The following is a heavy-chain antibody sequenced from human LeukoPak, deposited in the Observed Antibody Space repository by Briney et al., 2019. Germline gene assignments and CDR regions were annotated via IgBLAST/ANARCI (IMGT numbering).Heavy chain of an antibody. CDR3: ARDEGCSSTSCYTGYFDY. CDR2: ISSSSSYI. V-gene: IGHV3-21*01. J-gene: IGHJ4*02. Sequence: GGSLRLSCAASGFTFSSYSMNWVRQAPGKGLEWVSSISSSSSYIYYADSVKGRFTISRDNAKNSLYLQMNSLRAEDTAVYYCARDEGCSSTSCYTGYFDYWGQGTLVTVSS. CDR1: GFTFSSYS. D-gene: IGHD2-2*02.